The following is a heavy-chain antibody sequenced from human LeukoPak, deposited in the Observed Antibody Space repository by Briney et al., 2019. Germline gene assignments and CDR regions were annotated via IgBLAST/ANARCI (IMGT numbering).Heavy chain of an antibody. D-gene: IGHD1-26*01. J-gene: IGHJ6*02. CDR3: ARDREDGTYYYYGMDV. CDR1: GDSVSSNSAV. CDR2: TYYRSKWYN. V-gene: IGHV6-1*01. Sequence: QTLSLTCAISGDSVSSNSAVWNWIRQSPSRGLEWLGRTYYRSKWYNDYAVSVKSRITINPDTSKNQFSLQLNSVTPEDTAVYYRARDREDGTYYYYGMDVWGQGTTVTVSS.